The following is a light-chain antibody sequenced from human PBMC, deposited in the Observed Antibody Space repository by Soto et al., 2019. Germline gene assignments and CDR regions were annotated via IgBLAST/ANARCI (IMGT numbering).Light chain of an antibody. J-gene: IGLJ1*01. CDR2: EVS. CDR3: SSYAGTNIHYV. V-gene: IGLV2-8*01. CDR1: NSDVGGYNY. Sequence: QSVLTQPPSESGSPGQSVTISCAGTNSDVGGYNYVSWYQQHPGKAPKLMIYEVSKRPSGVPDRFSGSKSGNTASLTVSGLQSEDDADYYCSSYAGTNIHYVFGTGTKLTVL.